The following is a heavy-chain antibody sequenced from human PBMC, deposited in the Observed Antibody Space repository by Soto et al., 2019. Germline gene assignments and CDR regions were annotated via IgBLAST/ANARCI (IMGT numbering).Heavy chain of an antibody. CDR3: ARSDGSSGYPQPGLDI. J-gene: IGHJ3*02. CDR2: INPSGGST. CDR1: GYTFTSYY. V-gene: IGHV1-46*01. D-gene: IGHD3-22*01. Sequence: GPSVKVSCKASGYTFTSYYMHWVRQAPGQGLEWMGIINPSGGSTSYAQKFQGRVTMTRDTSTSTVYMELSSLRSEDTAVYYCARSDGSSGYPQPGLDIWGQGTMVTVSS.